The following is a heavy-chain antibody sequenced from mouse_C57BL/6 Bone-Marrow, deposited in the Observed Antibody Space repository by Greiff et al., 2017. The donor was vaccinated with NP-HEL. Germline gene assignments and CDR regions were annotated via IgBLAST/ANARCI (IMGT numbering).Heavy chain of an antibody. V-gene: IGHV1-74*01. CDR1: GYTFTSYW. CDR2: IHPSDSDT. CDR3: ASSYYYGSSSFDY. Sequence: QVQLKQPGAELVKPGASVKVSCKASGYTFTSYWMHWVKQRPGQGLEWIGRIHPSDSDTNYNQKFKGKATLTVDKSSSTAYMQLSSLTSEDSAVYYCASSYYYGSSSFDYWGQGTTLTVSS. D-gene: IGHD1-1*01. J-gene: IGHJ2*01.